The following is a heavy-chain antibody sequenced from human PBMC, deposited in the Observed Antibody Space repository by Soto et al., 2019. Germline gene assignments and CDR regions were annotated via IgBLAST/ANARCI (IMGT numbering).Heavy chain of an antibody. D-gene: IGHD5-12*01. V-gene: IGHV1-3*01. J-gene: IGHJ4*02. CDR2: INAGNGNT. CDR1: GYTLTSYA. Sequence: ASVKVSCKASGYTLTSYAMHWVRQAPGQRLEWMGWINAGNGNTKYSQKFQGRVTITRDTSASTAYMEVSSLRPEDTAMYYCVKDSPIGSVFSGHDDIDSWGQGTPVTSP. CDR3: VKDSPIGSVFSGHDDIDS.